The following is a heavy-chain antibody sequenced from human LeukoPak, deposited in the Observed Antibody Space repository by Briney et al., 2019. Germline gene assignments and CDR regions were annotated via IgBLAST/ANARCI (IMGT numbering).Heavy chain of an antibody. Sequence: GGSLRLSCAASGFTFSSYAMSWVRQAPGKGLEWVSAISGSGGSTYYADFVKGRFTISRDNSKNTLYLQMNSLRAEDTAVYYCAKGGILWFGEGYFDYWGQGTLVTVSS. CDR3: AKGGILWFGEGYFDY. V-gene: IGHV3-23*01. J-gene: IGHJ4*02. D-gene: IGHD3-10*01. CDR2: ISGSGGST. CDR1: GFTFSSYA.